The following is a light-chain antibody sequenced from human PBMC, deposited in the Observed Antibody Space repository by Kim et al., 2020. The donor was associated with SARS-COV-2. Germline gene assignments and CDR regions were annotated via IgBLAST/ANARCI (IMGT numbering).Light chain of an antibody. V-gene: IGKV1-5*01. J-gene: IGKJ2*01. CDR3: QQYNSYLYT. CDR2: DAS. CDR1: QSINTW. Sequence: DIQMTQSPSTLSASVGDRVTITCRASQSINTWLAWYQQKPGKAPKVLISDASSLESGVPSRFSGSGSGTEFTLTISSLQPDDFATYYCQQYNSYLYTFGQGTKLEI.